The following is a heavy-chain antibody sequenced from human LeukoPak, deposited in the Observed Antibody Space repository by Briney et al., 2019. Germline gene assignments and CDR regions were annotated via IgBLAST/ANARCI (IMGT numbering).Heavy chain of an antibody. V-gene: IGHV4-30-4*08. CDR2: IYYSGST. CDR3: ARESETEKYYYDSSGFDP. D-gene: IGHD3-22*01. Sequence: SETLSLTCTVSGGSISSGDYYWSWIRQPPGKGLEWIGYIYYSGSTYYNPSLKSRVTISVDTSKNQFSLKLSSVTAADTAVYYCARESETEKYYYDSSGFDPWGQGTLVTVSS. J-gene: IGHJ5*02. CDR1: GGSISSGDYY.